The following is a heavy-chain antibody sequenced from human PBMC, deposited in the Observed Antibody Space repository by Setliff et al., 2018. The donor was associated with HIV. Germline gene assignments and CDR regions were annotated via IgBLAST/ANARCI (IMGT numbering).Heavy chain of an antibody. CDR3: ARRNSGWYDAFDI. D-gene: IGHD6-19*01. V-gene: IGHV4-61*01. CDR2: IFYSGST. Sequence: SETLSLTCTVSGGSVSTGNYYWNWIRLPPGKGLEWIGYIFYSGSTKHNPSLKSRVTISLDTSKNQFSLKLTSVTAADTAVYHCARRNSGWYDAFDIWGQGTMVTVSS. CDR1: GGSVSTGNYY. J-gene: IGHJ3*02.